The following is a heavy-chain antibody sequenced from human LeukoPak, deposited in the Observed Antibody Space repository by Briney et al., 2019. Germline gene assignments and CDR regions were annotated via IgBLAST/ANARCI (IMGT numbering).Heavy chain of an antibody. D-gene: IGHD2-8*02. CDR2: IDKDGTEK. J-gene: IGHJ6*04. CDR1: EFTSSAFW. V-gene: IGHV3-7*01. CDR3: AIFAGAVPGNLLL. Sequence: GGSLRLSCAASEFTSSAFWMTWVRRPPGKGLEWVANIDKDGTEKEYVDSVKGRFSIFRDNAKNSVFLQMNSLRAEDTAVYYCAIFAGAVPGNLLLWGKGTTVIVSA.